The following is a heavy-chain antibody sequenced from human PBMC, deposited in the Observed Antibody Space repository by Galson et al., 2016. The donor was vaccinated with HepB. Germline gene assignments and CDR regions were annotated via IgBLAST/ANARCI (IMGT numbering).Heavy chain of an antibody. V-gene: IGHV3-23*01. CDR1: GFTFSIYA. D-gene: IGHD6-19*01. J-gene: IGHJ4*02. CDR3: ARFTQQWLDRVYYFDY. CDR2: ISGDGTGP. Sequence: SLRLSCAASGFTFSIYAMSWVRQAPGKGLEWVSAISGDGTGPYYAGSVQGRFTSSRDRSKNTLYLQMNSLRADDTAVYYCARFTQQWLDRVYYFDYWGQGTLVTVSS.